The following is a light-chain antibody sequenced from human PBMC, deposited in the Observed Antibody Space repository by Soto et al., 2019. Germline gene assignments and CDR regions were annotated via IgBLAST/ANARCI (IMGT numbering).Light chain of an antibody. CDR3: GTWDSSLSAWV. J-gene: IGLJ3*02. V-gene: IGLV1-51*01. CDR1: SSNIGNNY. Sequence: QSVLTQPPSVSAAPGRKVTISCSGSSSNIGNNYVSWYQQFPGTAPQLLIYDNNKRPSGIPDRFSGSESGTSATLGITGLQTGDEADYYCGTWDSSLSAWVFGGGTKLTVL. CDR2: DNN.